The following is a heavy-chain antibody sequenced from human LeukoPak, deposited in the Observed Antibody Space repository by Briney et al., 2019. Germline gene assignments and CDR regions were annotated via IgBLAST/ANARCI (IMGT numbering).Heavy chain of an antibody. Sequence: ASETLSLTCTVSGGSISSGSYYWSWIRQPAGKGLEWIGRIYTSGSTNYNPSLKSRVTISVDTSKNQFSLKLSSVTAADTAVYYCAGTKVIPAAPLDYWGQGTLVTVSS. CDR3: AGTKVIPAAPLDY. J-gene: IGHJ4*02. CDR1: GGSISSGSYY. D-gene: IGHD2-2*01. CDR2: IYTSGST. V-gene: IGHV4-61*02.